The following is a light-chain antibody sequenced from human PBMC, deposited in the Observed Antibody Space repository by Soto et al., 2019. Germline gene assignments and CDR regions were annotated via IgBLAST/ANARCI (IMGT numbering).Light chain of an antibody. Sequence: EIVMTQSPATLSVSPGERATLSCRASQTLYNNLAWYQQKLGQAPRLLIYGASARATDIPARFSGSESGTEFTLTISGLQSEDFAIYYCQQCSEWPLTFGGGTKVEIK. V-gene: IGKV3-15*01. CDR3: QQCSEWPLT. J-gene: IGKJ4*01. CDR1: QTLYNN. CDR2: GAS.